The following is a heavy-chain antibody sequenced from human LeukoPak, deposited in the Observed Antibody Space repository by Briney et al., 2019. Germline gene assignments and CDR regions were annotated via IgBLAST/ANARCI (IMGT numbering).Heavy chain of an antibody. CDR2: INSDGSST. J-gene: IGHJ3*02. D-gene: IGHD3-10*01. CDR3: ARGRSRFGELCGDNAFDI. Sequence: PGGSLRLSCAASGFTFSSYWMHWVRQAPGKGLVWVSRINSDGSSTSYADSVKGRFTISRDNAKNTLYLQMNSLRAEDTAVYYCARGRSRFGELCGDNAFDIWGQGTMVTVSS. V-gene: IGHV3-74*01. CDR1: GFTFSSYW.